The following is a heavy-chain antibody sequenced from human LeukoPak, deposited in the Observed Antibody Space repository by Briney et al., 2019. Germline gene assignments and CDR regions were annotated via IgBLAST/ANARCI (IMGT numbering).Heavy chain of an antibody. CDR1: GFTFSNYA. CDR2: ISDDGSRQ. J-gene: IGHJ4*02. V-gene: IGHV3-30-3*01. Sequence: GGSLRLSCAATGFTFSNYAIHWGRQAPGKGLEWVAFISDDGSRQHYADSVKGRFTISRDDSKNTLYLQMNSLRAEDTAVYYCAKVQLGIGVDYWGQGTLVTVSS. D-gene: IGHD7-27*01. CDR3: AKVQLGIGVDY.